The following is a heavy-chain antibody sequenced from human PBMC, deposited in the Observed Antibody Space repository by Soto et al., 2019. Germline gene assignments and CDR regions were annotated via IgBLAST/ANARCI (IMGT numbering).Heavy chain of an antibody. Sequence: QVQLQESGPGLVKPSQTLSLACTVSGGSINIGGYFWSWVRQFPGKGLEWIGHLYYNGSTYYNPSLKSRVTISRDTSKNQFSLRLTSVTAADTAVYYCATDEYFGSEINFYYYAIDVWGQGTTVTVSS. V-gene: IGHV4-31*03. D-gene: IGHD3-16*01. CDR3: ATDEYFGSEINFYYYAIDV. J-gene: IGHJ6*02. CDR1: GGSINIGGYF. CDR2: LYYNGST.